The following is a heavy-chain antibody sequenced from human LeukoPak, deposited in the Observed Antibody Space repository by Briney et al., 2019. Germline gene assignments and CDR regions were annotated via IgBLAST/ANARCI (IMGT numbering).Heavy chain of an antibody. J-gene: IGHJ5*02. Sequence: SEILSLTCIVSGGSISTHYWNWIRQPPGEGLEWIGYMRYDGSTNYNPSLKSRVIILMDTSKNQLSLKLTSVTAADTAVYYCARGGEYSSEYNWFDPWGQGTLVTVSS. CDR1: GGSISTHY. V-gene: IGHV4-59*11. D-gene: IGHD6-25*01. CDR3: ARGGEYSSEYNWFDP. CDR2: MRYDGST.